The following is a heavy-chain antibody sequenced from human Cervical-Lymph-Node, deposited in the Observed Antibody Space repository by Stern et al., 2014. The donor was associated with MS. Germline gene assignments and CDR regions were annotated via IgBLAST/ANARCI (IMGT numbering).Heavy chain of an antibody. V-gene: IGHV4-31*03. Sequence: QLQLQESGPGMVKHSQNLSLTCTVSGASISTVGYYWSWIRPHPGKGLDWIAYISSIGSTYYNPSLKSRVSISADTSKNQFSLNLTSVTAADTALYYCARSDRLWGSFDYCGQGTLVAVSS. J-gene: IGHJ4*02. D-gene: IGHD3-16*01. CDR2: ISSIGST. CDR3: ARSDRLWGSFDY. CDR1: GASISTVGYY.